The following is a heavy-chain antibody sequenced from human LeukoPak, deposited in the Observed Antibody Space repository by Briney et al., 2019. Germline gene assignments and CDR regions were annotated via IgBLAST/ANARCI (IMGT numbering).Heavy chain of an antibody. D-gene: IGHD2-2*01. V-gene: IGHV3-74*01. CDR2: ISGDGTTT. CDR3: ATAPYHAAGY. J-gene: IGHJ4*02. Sequence: PGGSLRLSCAASGFTFSSYWMHWVRQAPGKGLVWVSRISGDGTTTNYADSVKGRFTISRDNSKNTLDLQMNSLRAEDTAVYYCATAPYHAAGYWGQGTLVTVSS. CDR1: GFTFSSYW.